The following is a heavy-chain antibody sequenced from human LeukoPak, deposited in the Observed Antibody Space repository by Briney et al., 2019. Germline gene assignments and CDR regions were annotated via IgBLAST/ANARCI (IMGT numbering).Heavy chain of an antibody. CDR3: VRRGWVRGYSRSLFGY. Sequence: ASVKVSCKASGYTFTGYYMHWVRQAPGQGLEWMGWMNPNSGNTGFAQKFQDRVTMTRDTSISTAYMELSGLTSGDTAIYFCVRRGWVRGYSRSLFGYWGQGTLVTVSS. CDR2: MNPNSGNT. D-gene: IGHD5-12*01. J-gene: IGHJ4*02. V-gene: IGHV1-8*02. CDR1: GYTFTGYY.